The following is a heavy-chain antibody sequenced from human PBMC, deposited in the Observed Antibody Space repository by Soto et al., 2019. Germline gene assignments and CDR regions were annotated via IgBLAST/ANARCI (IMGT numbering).Heavy chain of an antibody. Sequence: ASVKVSCKASGYTFTKNALHWVRQAPGQRPEWMGWINAGNGNTRYSQKFQGRVTITSDTSASTAYMELSSLRSEDTALYYCARNPDYGDYVSLGDWGQGTLVTVSS. D-gene: IGHD4-17*01. J-gene: IGHJ4*02. CDR2: INAGNGNT. CDR3: ARNPDYGDYVSLGD. CDR1: GYTFTKNA. V-gene: IGHV1-3*01.